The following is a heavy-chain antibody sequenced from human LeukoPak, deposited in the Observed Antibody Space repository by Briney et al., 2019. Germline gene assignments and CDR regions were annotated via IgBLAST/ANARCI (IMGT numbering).Heavy chain of an antibody. CDR3: TGDPLGYDFWSGFGDYYYYMDV. CDR2: IRSKANSYAT. V-gene: IGHV3-73*01. J-gene: IGHJ6*03. Sequence: VGSLRLSCAASGFTFSGSAMHWVRQASGRGLEWVGRIRSKANSYATAYAASVKGRFTISRDDSKNTAYLQMNSLKTEDTAVYYCTGDPLGYDFWSGFGDYYYYMDVWGKGTTVTVSS. CDR1: GFTFSGSA. D-gene: IGHD3-3*01.